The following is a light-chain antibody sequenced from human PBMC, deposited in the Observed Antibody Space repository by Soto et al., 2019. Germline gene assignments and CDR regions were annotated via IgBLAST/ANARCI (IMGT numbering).Light chain of an antibody. CDR1: QSVSTTY. V-gene: IGKV3D-20*02. Sequence: EIVLTQSPGTLSLSPGERATLSCRASQSVSTTYLAWYQQKPGQAPRLLIYDASSRATGIPDRFSGSGSGTDFTLTISSLEPEDFAVYYCQQRSNWPLTFGGGTKVEIK. CDR3: QQRSNWPLT. J-gene: IGKJ4*01. CDR2: DAS.